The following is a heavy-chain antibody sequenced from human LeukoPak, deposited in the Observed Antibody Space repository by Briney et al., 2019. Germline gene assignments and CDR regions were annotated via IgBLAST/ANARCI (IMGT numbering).Heavy chain of an antibody. Sequence: SVKVSCKASGFTFTSSAVQWVRQARGQRLEWIGWIVVRSGNTNYAQKFQERVTITRDMSTSTAYMELSSLRPEDTAVYYCAGGGSGSWGMDVWGQGTTVTVSS. CDR3: AGGGSGSWGMDV. V-gene: IGHV1-58*01. CDR2: IVVRSGNT. CDR1: GFTFTSSA. J-gene: IGHJ6*02. D-gene: IGHD1-26*01.